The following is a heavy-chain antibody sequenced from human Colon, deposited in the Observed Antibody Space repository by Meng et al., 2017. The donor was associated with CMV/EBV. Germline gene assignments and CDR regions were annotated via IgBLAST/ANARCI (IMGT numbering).Heavy chain of an antibody. CDR1: GFTFDDFA. CDR3: ARPKGVDYYYAMDV. J-gene: IGHJ6*02. Sequence: GGSLRLSCAASGFTFDDFAMHWVRQAPGKGLEWVSSISWNSGSIGYADSLKGRFTISRDNAKNSLYLQMNSLRAEDTAVYYCARPKGVDYYYAMDVWGQGTTVTVS. CDR2: ISWNSGSI. V-gene: IGHV3-9*01. D-gene: IGHD3-3*01.